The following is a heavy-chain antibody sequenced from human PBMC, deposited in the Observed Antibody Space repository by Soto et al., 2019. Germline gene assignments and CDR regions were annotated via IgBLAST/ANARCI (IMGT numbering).Heavy chain of an antibody. Sequence: QVQLQESGPGLVKPSETLSLTCTVSGGSISSYYWSWIRQPAGKGLEWIGRIYTSGSTNYNPSLKSRVIMSVDTSKNQFSLKLSSVTAADTAVYYCARDFSYSVRAYYYYGMDVWGQGTTVTVSS. CDR1: GGSISSYY. CDR2: IYTSGST. V-gene: IGHV4-4*07. J-gene: IGHJ6*02. D-gene: IGHD1-26*01. CDR3: ARDFSYSVRAYYYYGMDV.